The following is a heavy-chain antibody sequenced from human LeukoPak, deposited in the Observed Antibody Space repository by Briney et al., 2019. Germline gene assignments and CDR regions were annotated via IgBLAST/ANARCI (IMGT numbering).Heavy chain of an antibody. D-gene: IGHD1-26*01. CDR1: GFTFSTYN. J-gene: IGHJ6*03. Sequence: KSGGSLRLSCAASGFTFSTYNMNWVRQVPGKGLEWVSSITSSSTYMFYADSVKGRFTISRDNAQNSLYLQINSLRAEDTAVYYCARDPYSGRYGDYYYYYMDVWGKGTTVTVS. V-gene: IGHV3-21*01. CDR3: ARDPYSGRYGDYYYYYMDV. CDR2: ITSSSTYM.